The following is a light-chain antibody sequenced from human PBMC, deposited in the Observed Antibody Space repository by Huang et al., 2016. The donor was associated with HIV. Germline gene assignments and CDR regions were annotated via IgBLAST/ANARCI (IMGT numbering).Light chain of an antibody. Sequence: EIVLTQSPGTLSLSPGERATLSCRASQSVSSSYIAWYQQKPGQAPRPLVYGASSRSTGIPDSFSASGSGTDFTLTISRLEPEDFAVYYCQHYSNSPFTFGPGTKVDLK. CDR1: QSVSSSY. CDR2: GAS. J-gene: IGKJ3*01. V-gene: IGKV3-20*01. CDR3: QHYSNSPFT.